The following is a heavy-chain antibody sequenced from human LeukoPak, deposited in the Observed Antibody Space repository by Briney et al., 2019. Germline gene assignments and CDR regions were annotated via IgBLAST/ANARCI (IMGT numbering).Heavy chain of an antibody. D-gene: IGHD3-9*01. CDR2: IIPILGTA. V-gene: IGHV1-69*01. CDR1: GGTFSSYA. J-gene: IGHJ4*02. Sequence: GASVKVSCKASGGTFSSYAISWVRQAPGQGLEWMGGIIPILGTANYAQKFQGRVTITADESTSTAYMELSSLRSEDTAVYYCARSKALRLDDIYYWGQGTLVTVSS. CDR3: ARSKALRLDDIYY.